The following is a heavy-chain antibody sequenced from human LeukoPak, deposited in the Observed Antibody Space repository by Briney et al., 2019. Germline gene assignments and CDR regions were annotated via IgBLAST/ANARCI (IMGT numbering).Heavy chain of an antibody. V-gene: IGHV1-69*04. CDR3: ARWGEGFDP. CDR1: AGTFSSYA. D-gene: IGHD3-16*01. CDR2: IIPILGIA. Sequence: SVKVSCKASAGTFSSYAISWVRHAPGQGLEWMGRIIPILGIANYAQKFQGSVTMTRDTSISTAYMELSRLRSDDTAVYYCARWGEGFDPWGQGTLVTV. J-gene: IGHJ5*02.